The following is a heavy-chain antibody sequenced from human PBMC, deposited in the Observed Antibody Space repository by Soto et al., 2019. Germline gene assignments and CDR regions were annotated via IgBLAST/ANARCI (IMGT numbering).Heavy chain of an antibody. V-gene: IGHV4-59*08. CDR2: GST. D-gene: IGHD4-17*01. J-gene: IGHJ5*02. CDR3: ARHRYGDYVVDWFDP. Sequence: GSTYYNPSLKSRLTISVDTSKNQFSLKLSSVTAADTAVYYCARHRYGDYVVDWFDPWGQGTLVTVSS.